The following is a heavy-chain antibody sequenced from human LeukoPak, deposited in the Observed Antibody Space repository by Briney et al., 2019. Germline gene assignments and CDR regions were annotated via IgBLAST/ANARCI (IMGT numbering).Heavy chain of an antibody. Sequence: SETLSLTCGVSGGSITSTNWWSWVRQPPRQGLEWIGEISLTGRTNYNPSLIGRVIMSLDESRNQLSLTLTSVTAADTAMYYCTRESGPYCPFGYWGQGTLVVAPS. CDR1: GGSITSTNW. J-gene: IGHJ4*02. CDR3: TRESGPYCPFGY. D-gene: IGHD1-26*01. CDR2: ISLTGRT. V-gene: IGHV4-4*02.